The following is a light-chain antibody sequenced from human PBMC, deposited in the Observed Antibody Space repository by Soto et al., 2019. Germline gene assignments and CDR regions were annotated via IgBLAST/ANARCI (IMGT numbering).Light chain of an antibody. V-gene: IGKV1-33*01. CDR2: DAS. CDR3: QQYDNLPPIT. J-gene: IGKJ5*01. Sequence: DIQMTQSPSSLSASVGDRVTITCQASQDISNYLNWYQQKPGKAPKLLIYDASNLETGVPSRFSGSESGTDFTFTISSLQPEDIATYYCQQYDNLPPITVGQGTRLEIK. CDR1: QDISNY.